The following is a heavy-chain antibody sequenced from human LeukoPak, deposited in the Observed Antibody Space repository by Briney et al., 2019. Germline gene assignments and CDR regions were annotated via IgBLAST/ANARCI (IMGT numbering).Heavy chain of an antibody. CDR2: IYYGWSA. V-gene: IGHV4-61*01. D-gene: IGHD3-9*01. CDR3: TRIRRAGRDLTGLDDY. Sequence: PSETLSLTCTVSGASVTNNLYYWNWIRQPPGKGLEWIGYIYYGWSANSNPSLKSRVTISLDTSKNQFPLKLTSVTAADTAVYYCTRIRRAGRDLTGLDDYWGQGTLVTVST. J-gene: IGHJ4*02. CDR1: GASVTNNLYY.